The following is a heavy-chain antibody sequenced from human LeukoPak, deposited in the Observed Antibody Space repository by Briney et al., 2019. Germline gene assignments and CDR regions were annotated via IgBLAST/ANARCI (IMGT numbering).Heavy chain of an antibody. J-gene: IGHJ3*02. D-gene: IGHD1-26*01. CDR2: ISYDGSNK. V-gene: IGHV3-30-3*01. CDR1: GFTFSSYW. CDR3: ARDREAHDAFDI. Sequence: GGSLRLSCAASGFTFSSYWMSWVRQAPGKGLEWVAVISYDGSNKYYADSVKGRFTISRDNSKNTLYLQMNSLRAEDTAVYYCARDREAHDAFDIWGQGTMVTVSS.